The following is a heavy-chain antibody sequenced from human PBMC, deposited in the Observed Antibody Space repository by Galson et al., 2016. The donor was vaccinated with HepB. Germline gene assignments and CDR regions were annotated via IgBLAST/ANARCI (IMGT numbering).Heavy chain of an antibody. Sequence: SVKVSCKAFGYTFTSYGFSWVRQAPGQGLEWMGWISAYSGNTNYAQKVQGRVTMTTDTSTSTAYMDLRSLRSDDTAVYYCARDTYCTSTSSCYLPDAFDIWGQGTMVTVSS. CDR3: ARDTYCTSTSSCYLPDAFDI. V-gene: IGHV1-18*04. D-gene: IGHD2-2*01. CDR1: GYTFTSYG. J-gene: IGHJ3*02. CDR2: ISAYSGNT.